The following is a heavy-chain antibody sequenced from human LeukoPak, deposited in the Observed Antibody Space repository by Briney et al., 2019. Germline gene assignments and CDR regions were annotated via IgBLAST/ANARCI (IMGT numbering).Heavy chain of an antibody. CDR3: ARVLGSGSYGMDV. Sequence: GGSLRLSCAASGFTFSSCDMHWVRQATGKGLECVSAIGTAGDTYYPGSVKGRFTISRENAKNSLYLQMNSLRAGDTAVYYCARVLGSGSYGMDVWGQGTTVTVSS. CDR1: GFTFSSCD. CDR2: IGTAGDT. D-gene: IGHD3-10*01. V-gene: IGHV3-13*01. J-gene: IGHJ6*02.